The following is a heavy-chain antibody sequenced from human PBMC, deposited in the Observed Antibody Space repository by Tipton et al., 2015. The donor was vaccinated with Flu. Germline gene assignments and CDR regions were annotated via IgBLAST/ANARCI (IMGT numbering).Heavy chain of an antibody. V-gene: IGHV5-51*01. D-gene: IGHD1-1*01. CDR3: ARVFGMTSMDV. J-gene: IGHJ6*02. CDR1: GYTFTSYW. Sequence: QLVQSGAVVKKPGGSLMISCKGSGYTFTSYWIAWVRQLPGKGLEWMGTIYPGDSETTYSPSFQGQVSISVDRSISTAYLQWSSLKASVSAMYYCARVFGMTSMDVWGQGTTVTVSS. CDR2: IYPGDSET.